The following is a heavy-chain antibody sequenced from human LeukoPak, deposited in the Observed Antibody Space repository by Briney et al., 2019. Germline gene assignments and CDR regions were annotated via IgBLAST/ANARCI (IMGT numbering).Heavy chain of an antibody. D-gene: IGHD3-22*01. CDR2: VSTNNSNT. V-gene: IGHV1-18*01. CDR1: GYSFSKYG. J-gene: IGHJ4*02. Sequence: ASVKVSCKASGYSFSKYGMSWVRQAPGQGLEWMGWVSTNNSNTNYAQKIQGRVAMTTDTSTSTGYMDLRTLRSEGTAVYYCVISYYDATGYYDYWGQGTLVSVSS. CDR3: VISYYDATGYYDY.